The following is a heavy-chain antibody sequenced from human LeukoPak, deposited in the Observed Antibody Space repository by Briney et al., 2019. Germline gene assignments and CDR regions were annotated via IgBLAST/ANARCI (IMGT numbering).Heavy chain of an antibody. CDR2: INPSGGST. J-gene: IGHJ4*02. V-gene: IGHV1-46*01. CDR3: ARDSDPGIAAAGSGY. CDR1: GYTFTGYY. Sequence: ASVKVSCKASGYTFTGYYMHWVRQAPGQGLEWMGIINPSGGSTSYAQKFQGRVTMTRDMSTSTVYMELSSLRSEDTAVYYCARDSDPGIAAAGSGYWGQGTLITVSS. D-gene: IGHD6-13*01.